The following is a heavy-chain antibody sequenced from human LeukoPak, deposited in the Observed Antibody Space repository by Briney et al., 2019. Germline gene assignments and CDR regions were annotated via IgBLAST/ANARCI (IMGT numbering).Heavy chain of an antibody. J-gene: IGHJ4*02. CDR2: VYSDGST. Sequence: GGSLRLSCAASVFTVSKNYMTWVRQAPGKGLEWVSLVYSDGSTYYADSVKGRFTISRDGSKNTLYLQMNSLRAEDTAVYYCARAKSGSYLDYWGQGTLVTVSS. D-gene: IGHD1-26*01. CDR1: VFTVSKNY. CDR3: ARAKSGSYLDY. V-gene: IGHV3-53*01.